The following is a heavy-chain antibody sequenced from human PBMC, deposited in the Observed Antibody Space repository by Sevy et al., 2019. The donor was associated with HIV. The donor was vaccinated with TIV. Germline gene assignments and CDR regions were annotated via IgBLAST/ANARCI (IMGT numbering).Heavy chain of an antibody. CDR3: ARQNSSVPEDDAFDI. J-gene: IGHJ3*02. Sequence: GESLKISCKGSGYSFTSYWIGWVRQMPGKGLEWMGIIYPGDSDTGYSPSFQGQVTISADKSISTAYLQWSSLKASDTAMYYCARQNSSVPEDDAFDIWGQGTMVTVSS. CDR1: GYSFTSYW. V-gene: IGHV5-51*01. D-gene: IGHD6-25*01. CDR2: IYPGDSDT.